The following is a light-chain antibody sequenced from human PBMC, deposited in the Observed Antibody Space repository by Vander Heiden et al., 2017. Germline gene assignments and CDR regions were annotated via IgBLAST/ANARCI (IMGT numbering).Light chain of an antibody. CDR1: SSSIGTNT. Sequence: QSGLTQTPSASGTPGHRVTISCSGSSSSIGTNTVNWYQVVPGTAPKLLIHSTNQRPSGVPDRFSGSKSGTSASLAISGLQSEDEADYFCAAWDGSLFTYVFGTGTEVSVL. CDR3: AAWDGSLFTYV. CDR2: STN. J-gene: IGLJ1*01. V-gene: IGLV1-44*01.